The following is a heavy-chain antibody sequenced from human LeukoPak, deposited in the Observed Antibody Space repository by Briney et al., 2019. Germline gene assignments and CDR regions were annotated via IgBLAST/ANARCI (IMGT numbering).Heavy chain of an antibody. V-gene: IGHV4-39*01. J-gene: IGHJ2*01. Sequence: SETLSLTCTVSGGSISSSSYYWGWIRQPPGKGLEWIGSIYYSGSTYYNPSLKSRVTISVDTSKNQFSLKLSSVTAADTAVYYCVGRGIAAPPPYWYFDLWGRGTLVTVSS. CDR3: VGRGIAAPPPYWYFDL. CDR2: IYYSGST. D-gene: IGHD6-6*01. CDR1: GGSISSSSYY.